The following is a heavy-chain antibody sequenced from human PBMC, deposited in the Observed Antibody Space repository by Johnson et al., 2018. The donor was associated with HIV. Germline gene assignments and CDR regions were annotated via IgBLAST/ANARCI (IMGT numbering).Heavy chain of an antibody. CDR1: GFTFSSYA. Sequence: VQLVESGGGVVQPGRSLRLSCAASGFTFSSYAMSWVRQAPGKGLEWVSAISGSGGSTYYADSVKGRFTISRDHSKNTLYLQMNSLRAEDTAVYYCAKEVTPGAFTMIEVVGAFDIWGQGTMVTVSS. V-gene: IGHV3-23*04. D-gene: IGHD3-22*01. CDR3: AKEVTPGAFTMIEVVGAFDI. CDR2: ISGSGGST. J-gene: IGHJ3*02.